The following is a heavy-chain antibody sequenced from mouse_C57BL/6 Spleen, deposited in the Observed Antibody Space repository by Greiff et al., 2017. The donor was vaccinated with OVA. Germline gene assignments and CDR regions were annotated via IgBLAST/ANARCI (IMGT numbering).Heavy chain of an antibody. Sequence: EVNLVESGGGLVKPGGSLKLSCAASGFTFSSYAMSWVRQTPEKRLEWVATISDGGSYTYYPDNVKGRFTISRDNAKNNLYLQMSHLKSEDTAMYYCARDYDWYFDVWGTGTTVTVSS. J-gene: IGHJ1*03. CDR1: GFTFSSYA. CDR2: ISDGGSYT. D-gene: IGHD2-12*01. V-gene: IGHV5-4*01. CDR3: ARDYDWYFDV.